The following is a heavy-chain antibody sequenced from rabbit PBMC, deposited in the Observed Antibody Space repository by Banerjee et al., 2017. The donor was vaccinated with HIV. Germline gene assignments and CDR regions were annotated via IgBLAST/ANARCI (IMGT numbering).Heavy chain of an antibody. Sequence: QEQLVESGGGLVQPEGTLTLTCTASGFDFNSNYYMCWVRQVPGKRPEWIGCMHTGSGSAYYASWVSGRFTISRSTSLNTVTLQMTSLTSADTATYFCARDLAGTRDLWGPGTLVTVS. D-gene: IGHD4-2*01. CDR1: GFDFNSNY. CDR2: MHTGSGSA. V-gene: IGHV1S47*01. CDR3: ARDLAGTRDL. J-gene: IGHJ4*01.